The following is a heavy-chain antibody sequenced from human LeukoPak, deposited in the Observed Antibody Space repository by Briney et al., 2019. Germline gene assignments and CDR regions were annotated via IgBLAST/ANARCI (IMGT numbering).Heavy chain of an antibody. CDR1: GGSISSYY. J-gene: IGHJ3*02. CDR2: IYYSGST. Sequence: SETLSLTCTVSGGSISSYYWSWIPQPPGKGLEWIGYIYYSGSTNYNPSLKSRVTISVDTSKNQFSLKLSSVTAADTAVYYCAREIAFDIWGQGTMVTVSS. CDR3: AREIAFDI. V-gene: IGHV4-59*01.